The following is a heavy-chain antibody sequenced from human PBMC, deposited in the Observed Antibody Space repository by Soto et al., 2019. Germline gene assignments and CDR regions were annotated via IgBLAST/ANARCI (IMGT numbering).Heavy chain of an antibody. J-gene: IGHJ3*02. CDR3: ARTPIFATTVTTEDAFDI. D-gene: IGHD4-17*01. V-gene: IGHV4-31*03. Sequence: QVQLQESGPGLVKPSQTLSLTCTVSGGSISSGGYYWSWIRQHPGKGLEWIGYIYYSGSTYYNPSLKSRVTISVDTSKNQFALKLSSVTAADTAVYYCARTPIFATTVTTEDAFDIWGQGTMVTVSS. CDR2: IYYSGST. CDR1: GGSISSGGYY.